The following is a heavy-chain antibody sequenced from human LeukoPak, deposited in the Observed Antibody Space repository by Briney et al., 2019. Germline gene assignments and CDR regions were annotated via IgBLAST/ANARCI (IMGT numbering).Heavy chain of an antibody. CDR2: ISGDGAST. D-gene: IGHD3-10*01. CDR1: GFTFAIHA. Sequence: PGGFLRLSCAASGFTFAIHAMTWVRQAPGKGLEWVSGISGDGASTHYAESLKGQFTISRDNSQNTLFLQMNSLRVEDTAIYYCAKDSYASGRPLHTFDVWGQGTMVTVSS. V-gene: IGHV3-23*01. J-gene: IGHJ3*01. CDR3: AKDSYASGRPLHTFDV.